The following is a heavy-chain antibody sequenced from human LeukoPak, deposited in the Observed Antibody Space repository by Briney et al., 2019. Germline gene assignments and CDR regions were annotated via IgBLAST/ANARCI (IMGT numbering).Heavy chain of an antibody. J-gene: IGHJ4*02. CDR1: GFTFSSYA. CDR3: TRAPYSGSYGNY. D-gene: IGHD1-26*01. CDR2: IRSKAYGGTT. V-gene: IGHV3-49*04. Sequence: PGGSLRLSCAASGFTFSSYAMSWVRQAPGKELEWVGFIRSKAYGGTTEYAASVKGRFTISRDDSKSIAYLQMNSLKTEDTAVYYCTRAPYSGSYGNYWGQGTLVTVSS.